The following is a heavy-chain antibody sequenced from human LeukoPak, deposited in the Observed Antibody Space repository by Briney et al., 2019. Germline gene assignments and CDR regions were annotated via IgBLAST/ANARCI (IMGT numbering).Heavy chain of an antibody. D-gene: IGHD2-8*01. Sequence: GGSLRLSCEASGFTFSAYNLHWVRQAPGKGLEWVAVISNDGNNKYDADSVKGRFTVSRDNSKNTLYLQMNTLRAEDTAVYYCARGLMGVSGAFDIWGQGTLVTVSS. CDR2: ISNDGNNK. V-gene: IGHV3-30*04. J-gene: IGHJ3*02. CDR3: ARGLMGVSGAFDI. CDR1: GFTFSAYN.